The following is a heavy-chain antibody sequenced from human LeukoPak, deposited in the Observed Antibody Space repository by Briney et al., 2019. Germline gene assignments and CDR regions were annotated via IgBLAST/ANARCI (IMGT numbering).Heavy chain of an antibody. CDR2: IRHDGSYQ. CDR3: AKNRDSSDYPRDFDF. Sequence: GGSLRGSCAAFGCTFSSHGMHWVRQTPGKGLEWVAFIRHDGSYQQYVDSVKGRFTVSRDNSKDMVYLQRNSLRTEDTAVYYCAKNRDSSDYPRDFDFWGQGTLVTVSS. CDR1: GCTFSSHG. V-gene: IGHV3-30*02. D-gene: IGHD3-22*01. J-gene: IGHJ4*02.